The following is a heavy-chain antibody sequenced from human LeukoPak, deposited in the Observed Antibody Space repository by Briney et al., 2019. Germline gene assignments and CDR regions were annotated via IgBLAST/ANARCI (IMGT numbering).Heavy chain of an antibody. D-gene: IGHD5-24*01. CDR1: GFTVSSNY. CDR3: ARDGFRRDGYDY. V-gene: IGHV3-53*01. CDR2: IYSGGST. Sequence: GGSLRLSCAASGFTVSSNYMSWVRQAPGKGLEWVSVIYSGGSTYSADSVKGRFTISRDNSKNTLYLQMNSLRAEDTAVYYCARDGFRRDGYDYWGQGTLVTVSS. J-gene: IGHJ4*02.